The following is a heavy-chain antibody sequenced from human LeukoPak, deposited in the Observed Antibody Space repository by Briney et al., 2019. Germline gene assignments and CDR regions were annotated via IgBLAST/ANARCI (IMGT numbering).Heavy chain of an antibody. J-gene: IGHJ5*02. CDR3: VRQRGSSGTINHFDP. CDR1: GYSFTTYW. Sequence: KGGESLKISCETSGYSFTTYWIGWVRQMPGTGLEWVGAIYPDDSDSRYSPSFQGQVVISADRSIRTAYLQWNSLKTSGTAMYYCVRQRGSSGTINHFDPWGQGTLVTVSS. CDR2: IYPDDSDS. V-gene: IGHV5-51*01. D-gene: IGHD3-10*01.